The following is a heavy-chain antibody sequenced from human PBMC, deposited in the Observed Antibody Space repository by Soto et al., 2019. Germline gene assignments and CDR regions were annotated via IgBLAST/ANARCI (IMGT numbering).Heavy chain of an antibody. CDR1: GYSFTSYW. D-gene: IGHD2-15*01. CDR3: ARALGYCSGGSCYWRFDY. Sequence: GESLKISCKGSGYSFTSYWISWVRQMPGKGLEWMGRIDPSDSYTNYSPSFQGHVTTSADKSISTAYLQWSSLKASDTAMYYCARALGYCSGGSCYWRFDYWGQGTLVTVSS. V-gene: IGHV5-10-1*01. CDR2: IDPSDSYT. J-gene: IGHJ4*02.